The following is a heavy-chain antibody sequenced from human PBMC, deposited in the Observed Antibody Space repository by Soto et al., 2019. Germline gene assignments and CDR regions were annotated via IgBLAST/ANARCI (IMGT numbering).Heavy chain of an antibody. CDR1: GGTFSSYA. V-gene: IGHV1-69*12. Sequence: QVQLVQSGAEVKKPGASVKVSCKASGGTFSSYAISWVRQAPGQGLEWMGGIIPIFGTGNYAQKFQGRVTITADESTSTAFMELSSLRSEDTAVYYCAVELGINGAFDIWGQGTMVTVSS. D-gene: IGHD7-27*01. J-gene: IGHJ3*02. CDR3: AVELGINGAFDI. CDR2: IIPIFGTG.